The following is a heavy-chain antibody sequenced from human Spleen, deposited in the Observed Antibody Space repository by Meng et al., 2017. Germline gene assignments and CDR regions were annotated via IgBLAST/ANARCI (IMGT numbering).Heavy chain of an antibody. Sequence: QVQPVQSGAEVKKPGASVKVSCKASDYTFTGYGVSWVRQAPGQGLEWMGWFVNYADTYPAPKFQDRVTMTTDTHTNTVFMELRSLTSDDTAVYYCVRGTPGRSYCDYWGQGTLVTVSS. CDR3: VRGTPGRSYCDY. CDR2: FVNYADT. J-gene: IGHJ4*02. V-gene: IGHV1-18*01. CDR1: DYTFTGYG. D-gene: IGHD3-10*01.